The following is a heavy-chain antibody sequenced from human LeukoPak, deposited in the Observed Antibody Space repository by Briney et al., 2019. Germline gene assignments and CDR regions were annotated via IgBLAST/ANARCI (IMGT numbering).Heavy chain of an antibody. CDR2: ISTSGSTT. V-gene: IGHV3-48*03. CDR3: ARVKDGYIPGDY. Sequence: SGGSLRLSCAASGFTFSNYEMNWVRQAPGKGLEWVSYISTSGSTTYYADSVKGRYTISRDNAKDILYLQMNSLRAEDTAVYYCARVKDGYIPGDYWGQGTLVTVSS. CDR1: GFTFSNYE. J-gene: IGHJ4*02. D-gene: IGHD5-24*01.